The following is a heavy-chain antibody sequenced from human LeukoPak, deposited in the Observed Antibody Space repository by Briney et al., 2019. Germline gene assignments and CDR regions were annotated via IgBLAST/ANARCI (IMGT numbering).Heavy chain of an antibody. V-gene: IGHV3-33*01. CDR2: IWYDGSNK. J-gene: IGHJ4*02. CDR1: GFTFSSYG. D-gene: IGHD3-22*01. Sequence: GGSLRLSCAASGFTFSSYGMHWVRQAPGKGLEWVAVIWYDGSNKYYADSVKGRFTISRDNSKNTLYLQMNSLRAEDTAVYYCAREGRNYYDSSGYYPWWGQGTLVTVSS. CDR3: AREGRNYYDSSGYYPW.